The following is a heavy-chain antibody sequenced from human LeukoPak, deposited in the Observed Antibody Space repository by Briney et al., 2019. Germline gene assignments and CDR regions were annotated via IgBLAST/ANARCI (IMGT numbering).Heavy chain of an antibody. V-gene: IGHV3-21*01. J-gene: IGHJ6*03. Sequence: GGSLRLSCAASGFTFSSYSMNWVRQAPGKGLEWVSSISSSSSYIYYADSVKGRFTISRDNAKNSLYLQMNSLRAEGTAVYYCARDLGITIFGVVRYYMDVWGKGTTVTVSS. D-gene: IGHD3-3*01. CDR2: ISSSSSYI. CDR1: GFTFSSYS. CDR3: ARDLGITIFGVVRYYMDV.